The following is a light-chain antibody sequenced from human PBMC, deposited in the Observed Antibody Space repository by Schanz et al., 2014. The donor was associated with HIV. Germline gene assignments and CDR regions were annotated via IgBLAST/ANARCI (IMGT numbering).Light chain of an antibody. J-gene: IGLJ1*01. Sequence: QSALTQPASVSGSPGQSITISCTGTSSDVGGYNYVSWYQQHPGKAPKLMIYDVSNRPSGISNRFSGSKSGNTASLTISGLQPEDEADYYCSSLTTSSAPVFGTGTKVTVL. V-gene: IGLV2-14*03. CDR2: DVS. CDR3: SSLTTSSAPV. CDR1: SSDVGGYNY.